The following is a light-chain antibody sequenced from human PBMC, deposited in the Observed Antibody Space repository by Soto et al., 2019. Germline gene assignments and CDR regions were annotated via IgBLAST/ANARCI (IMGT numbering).Light chain of an antibody. CDR1: QSISNS. CDR3: PQLYSWPFT. V-gene: IGKV3-11*01. Sequence: TVLTQSPATLFLSPGERATLSCKASQSISNSLGWFQQKPGQAPRLLIDDASNRATGIPARFTGSGSGSDFTLTISSLEPEDFGIYYCPQLYSWPFTFGGGTKVEIK. J-gene: IGKJ4*01. CDR2: DAS.